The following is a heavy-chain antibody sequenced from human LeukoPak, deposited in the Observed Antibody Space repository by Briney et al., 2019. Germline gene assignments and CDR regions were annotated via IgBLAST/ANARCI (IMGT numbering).Heavy chain of an antibody. Sequence: GGSLRLSCAASGFTFSSYAMSWVRQAPGKGLEWVSAISGSGGSTYYADSVKGRFTISRDNSKNTLYLQMNSLRAGDTAVYYCAKGDGDQGAFDIWGQRTMVTVSS. J-gene: IGHJ3*02. D-gene: IGHD2-21*02. CDR1: GFTFSSYA. V-gene: IGHV3-23*01. CDR3: AKGDGDQGAFDI. CDR2: ISGSGGST.